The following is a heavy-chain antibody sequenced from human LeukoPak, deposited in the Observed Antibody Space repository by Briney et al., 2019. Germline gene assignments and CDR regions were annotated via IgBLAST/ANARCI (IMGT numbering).Heavy chain of an antibody. CDR2: IIPIFGTA. CDR3: ARSSPYSSSWYFDY. CDR1: GYTFTSYG. Sequence: SVKVSCKASGYTFTSYGIGWVRQAPGQGLEWMGGIIPIFGTANYAQKFQGRVTITADESTSTAYMELSSLRSEDTAVYYCARSSPYSSSWYFDYWGQGTLVTVSS. D-gene: IGHD6-13*01. J-gene: IGHJ4*02. V-gene: IGHV1-69*13.